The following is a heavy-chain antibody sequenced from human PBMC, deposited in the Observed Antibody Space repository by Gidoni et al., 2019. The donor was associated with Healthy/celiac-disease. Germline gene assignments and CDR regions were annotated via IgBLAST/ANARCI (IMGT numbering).Heavy chain of an antibody. CDR2: IIPIFGTA. J-gene: IGHJ4*02. V-gene: IGHV1-69*01. D-gene: IGHD3-3*01. CDR1: GGTFSSYA. Sequence: QVQLVQSGAEVKKPGSSVKVSCKASGGTFSSYAISWVRQAPGQGLDWMGGIIPIFGTANDAQKFQGRVTITADESTSTAYMELSSLRSEDTAVYYCARDPETNDFWSGYAAGYYFDYWGQGTLVTVSS. CDR3: ARDPETNDFWSGYAAGYYFDY.